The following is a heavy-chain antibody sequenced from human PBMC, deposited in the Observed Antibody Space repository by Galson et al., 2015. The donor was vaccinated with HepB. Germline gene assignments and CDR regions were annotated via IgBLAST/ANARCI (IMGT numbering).Heavy chain of an antibody. Sequence: SLRLSCAASGFTFRSYWMSWVRQAPGKGLEWVANIKQDGSEKYYVDSVKGRFTISRDNAKNSLYLQMNSLRAEDTAVYYCARDRRRMYYDFWSRTPDYYGVDVWGQGTTVTVSS. CDR1: GFTFRSYW. D-gene: IGHD3-3*01. CDR3: ARDRRRMYYDFWSRTPDYYGVDV. CDR2: IKQDGSEK. V-gene: IGHV3-7*03. J-gene: IGHJ6*02.